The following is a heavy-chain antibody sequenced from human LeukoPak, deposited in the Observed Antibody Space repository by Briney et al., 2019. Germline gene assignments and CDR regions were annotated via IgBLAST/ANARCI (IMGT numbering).Heavy chain of an antibody. CDR1: GGSFSGYY. J-gene: IGHJ4*02. Sequence: PSETLSLTCAVYGGSFSGYYWSWIRQPPGKGLEWIGEINHSGSTNYNPSLKSRVTISVDTSKNQFSLKLSSVTAADTAVYYCARVGAYPYYDFWSDYYNYWGQGTLVTVSS. CDR2: INHSGST. CDR3: ARVGAYPYYDFWSDYYNY. V-gene: IGHV4-34*01. D-gene: IGHD3-3*01.